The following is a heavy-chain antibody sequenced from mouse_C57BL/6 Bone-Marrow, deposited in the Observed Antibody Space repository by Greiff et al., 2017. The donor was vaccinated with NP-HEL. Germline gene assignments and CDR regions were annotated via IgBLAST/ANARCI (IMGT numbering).Heavy chain of an antibody. CDR1: GYTFTDYY. CDR3: ARWLLPYYFDY. D-gene: IGHD2-3*01. Sequence: EVQLQQSGPELVKPGASVKISCKASGYTFTDYYMNWVKQSHGKSLEWIGDINPNNGGTSYNQKFKGKATLTVDKSSSPAYMELRSLTSEDSAVYYCARWLLPYYFDYWGQGTTLTVSS. V-gene: IGHV1-26*01. J-gene: IGHJ2*01. CDR2: INPNNGGT.